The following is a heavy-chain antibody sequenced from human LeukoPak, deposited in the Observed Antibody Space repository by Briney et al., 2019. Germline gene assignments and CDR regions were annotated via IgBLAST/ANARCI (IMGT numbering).Heavy chain of an antibody. D-gene: IGHD6-19*01. J-gene: IGHJ3*02. CDR2: INPNSGGT. Sequence: GVSVKVSCKASGYTFTGYYMHWVRQAPGQGLEWMGWINPNSGGTNYAQKFQGRVTMTRDTSISTAYMELSRLRSDDTAVYYCARASGYSGGSYAFDIWGQGTMVTVSS. CDR1: GYTFTGYY. CDR3: ARASGYSGGSYAFDI. V-gene: IGHV1-2*02.